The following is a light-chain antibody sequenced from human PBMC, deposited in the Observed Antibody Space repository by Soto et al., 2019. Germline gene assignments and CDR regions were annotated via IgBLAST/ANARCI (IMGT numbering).Light chain of an antibody. CDR1: SSNIGSNS. J-gene: IGLJ3*02. V-gene: IGLV1-44*01. CDR3: AAWDASLNAWV. CDR2: NNN. Sequence: QSVLTQPPSESGTPGQRVTISCSGSSSNIGSNSVTWFQQLPGTAPNLLISNNNQRPSGVTDRFSGSKSGTSASLAINGLQSEDEADYFCAAWDASLNAWVFGGGTKLTVL.